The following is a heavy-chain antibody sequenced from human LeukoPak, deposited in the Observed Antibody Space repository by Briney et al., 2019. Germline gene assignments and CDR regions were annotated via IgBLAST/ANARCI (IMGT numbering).Heavy chain of an antibody. CDR1: GFTFSSYA. V-gene: IGHV3-23*01. Sequence: GSLRLSCAASGFTFSSYAMSWVRQAPGKGLEWVSAISGGGDNTYYADSVKGRFTISRDNSKNTLYLQMNSLRAEDTAVYYCAKGGGYDFWSGYSTTRGGDYWGQGTLVTVSS. D-gene: IGHD3-3*01. J-gene: IGHJ4*02. CDR2: ISGGGDNT. CDR3: AKGGGYDFWSGYSTTRGGDY.